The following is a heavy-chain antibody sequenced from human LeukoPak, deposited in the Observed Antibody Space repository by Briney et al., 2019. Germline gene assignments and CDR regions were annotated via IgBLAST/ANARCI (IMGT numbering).Heavy chain of an antibody. Sequence: PGGSLRLSCAASGFTFSSYSMNWVRQAPGKGLEWVSSISSSSSYIYYADSLKGRFTVSRDNAENSLYLRMNGLRVEDTAVYYCARGHSGSYQRTDAFDIWGRGTLVTVSS. D-gene: IGHD1-26*01. J-gene: IGHJ3*02. CDR1: GFTFSSYS. V-gene: IGHV3-21*01. CDR3: ARGHSGSYQRTDAFDI. CDR2: ISSSSSYI.